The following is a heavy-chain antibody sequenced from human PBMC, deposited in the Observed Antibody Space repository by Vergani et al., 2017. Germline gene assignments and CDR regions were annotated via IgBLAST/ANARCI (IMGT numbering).Heavy chain of an antibody. Sequence: QVQLVESGGGVVQPGKSLRLSCAASGFSFSSYSMHWVRQAPGKGLEWVAVISYDGSNKYYADSVKGRFTISRDTSKNTLYLQMNSLRAEDTAVYYCAKDLPSGTYGGDWLAPWGQGAVVTVSS. CDR3: AKDLPSGTYGGDWLAP. D-gene: IGHD4-23*01. V-gene: IGHV3-30*18. J-gene: IGHJ5*02. CDR1: GFSFSSYS. CDR2: ISYDGSNK.